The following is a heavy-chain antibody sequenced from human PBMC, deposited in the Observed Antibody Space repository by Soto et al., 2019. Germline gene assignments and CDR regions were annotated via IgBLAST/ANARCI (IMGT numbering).Heavy chain of an antibody. V-gene: IGHV1-18*01. J-gene: IGHJ4*02. D-gene: IGHD5-18*01. CDR3: ASSLLVGYGLEGESD. CDR2: ISAYNGNT. Sequence: QVQLVQSGAEVKKPGASVKVSCKASGYTFTSYGISWVRQAPGQGLEWMGWISAYNGNTNYAQKLQGRVTMTTDTSTRTAYMELRSLISHDTAVYYCASSLLVGYGLEGESDWGQGTLVTVSS. CDR1: GYTFTSYG.